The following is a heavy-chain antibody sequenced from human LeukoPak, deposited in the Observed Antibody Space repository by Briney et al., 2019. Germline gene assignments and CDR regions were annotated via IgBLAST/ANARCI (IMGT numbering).Heavy chain of an antibody. J-gene: IGHJ6*02. D-gene: IGHD3/OR15-3a*01. CDR2: INPSGGST. CDR1: GYTFSRYY. Sequence: ASVNVSCKASGYTFSRYYMHWVRQAPGQGLEWMGIINPSGGSTSYAQKFQGRVTMTRDTSTRIVYMELSSLRSEDTAVYYCARWGASGLALIYYYGMDVWGQGTTVTVSS. CDR3: ARWGASGLALIYYYGMDV. V-gene: IGHV1-46*01.